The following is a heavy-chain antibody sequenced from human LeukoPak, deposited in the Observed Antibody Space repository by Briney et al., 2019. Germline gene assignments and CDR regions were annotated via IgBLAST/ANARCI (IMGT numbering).Heavy chain of an antibody. CDR3: ARGPRK. J-gene: IGHJ3*01. Sequence: SGTLSLTCAVFGGSITIGTWWTWVRQPPGQGLEWIGEVYYSGSPNYNSSLKSRVTISLDKTKNQFLLNLTSVTAADTAVYYCARGPRKWGQGTTATASS. CDR2: VYYSGSP. V-gene: IGHV4-4*02. CDR1: GGSITIGTW.